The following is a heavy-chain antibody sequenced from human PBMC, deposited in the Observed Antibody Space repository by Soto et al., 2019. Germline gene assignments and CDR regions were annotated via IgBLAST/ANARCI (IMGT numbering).Heavy chain of an antibody. D-gene: IGHD5-18*01. CDR2: IRSKANSYAT. V-gene: IGHV3-73*01. CDR3: TSELDTAMVTVGG. CDR1: GFTFSGSA. Sequence: HPGGSLRLSCAASGFTFSGSAMHWVRQASGKGLEWVGRIRSKANSYATAYAASVEGRFTISRDDSKNTAYLQMNSLKTEDTAVYYCTSELDTAMVTVGGWGQGTLVTVSS. J-gene: IGHJ4*02.